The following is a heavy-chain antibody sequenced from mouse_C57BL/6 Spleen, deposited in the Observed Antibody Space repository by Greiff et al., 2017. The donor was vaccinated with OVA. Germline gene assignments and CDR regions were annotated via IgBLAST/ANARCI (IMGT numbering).Heavy chain of an antibody. CDR1: GFTFSSYA. J-gene: IGHJ2*01. CDR2: ISSGGDYI. V-gene: IGHV5-9-1*02. CDR3: TRDQDYGSSFDY. Sequence: VKLMESGEGLVKPGGSLKLSCAASGFTFSSYAMSWVRQTPEKRLEWVAYISSGGDYIYYADTVKGRFTISRYNARNTLYLKMSSLKSEDTAMYYCTRDQDYGSSFDYWGQGTTLTVSS. D-gene: IGHD1-1*01.